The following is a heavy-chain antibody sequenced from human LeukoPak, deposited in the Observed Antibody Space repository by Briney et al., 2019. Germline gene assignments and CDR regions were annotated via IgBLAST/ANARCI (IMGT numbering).Heavy chain of an antibody. Sequence: PGGFLRLSCAASGFAFSSYWMSWVRQAPGKGLEWMANIKQDGSEKYYVDSVKGRFTISRDNAKNSLYLQMNSLRAEDTAVYYCARVGYSSSWSEYFQHWGQGTLVTVSS. J-gene: IGHJ1*01. CDR1: GFAFSSYW. D-gene: IGHD6-13*01. V-gene: IGHV3-7*04. CDR3: ARVGYSSSWSEYFQH. CDR2: IKQDGSEK.